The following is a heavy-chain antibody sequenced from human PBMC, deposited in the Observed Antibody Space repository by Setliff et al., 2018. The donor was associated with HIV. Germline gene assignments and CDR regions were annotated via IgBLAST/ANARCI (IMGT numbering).Heavy chain of an antibody. CDR2: INSDGSSI. D-gene: IGHD6-19*01. CDR3: ARHSDWYGNDAFDI. CDR1: GFTFSSYW. J-gene: IGHJ3*02. Sequence: GGSLRLSCAASGFTFSSYWMHWVCQAPGKGLVWVSRINSDGSSISYADSVKGRFTISRDNAKNTLYLQMNSLRGEDTAVYYCARHSDWYGNDAFDIWGQGTRVTVSS. V-gene: IGHV3-74*01.